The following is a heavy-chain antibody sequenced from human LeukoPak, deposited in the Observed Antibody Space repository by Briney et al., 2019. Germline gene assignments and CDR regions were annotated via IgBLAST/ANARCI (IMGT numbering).Heavy chain of an antibody. J-gene: IGHJ4*02. Sequence: GGSLRLSCAASGFTFSDSYMTWIRQAPGKGLEWVSYISNSGSSIYYADSVKGRFTTSRDNAKSSLYLQMNSLRAEDTAVYYCAVLTYQLLDYYFDYWGQGTLVTVSS. CDR2: ISNSGSSI. CDR3: AVLTYQLLDYYFDY. D-gene: IGHD2-2*01. V-gene: IGHV3-11*04. CDR1: GFTFSDSY.